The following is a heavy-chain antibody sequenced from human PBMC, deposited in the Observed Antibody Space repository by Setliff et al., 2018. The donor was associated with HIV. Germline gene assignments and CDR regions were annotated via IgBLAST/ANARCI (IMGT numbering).Heavy chain of an antibody. Sequence: PSETLSLTCTVSGGSIGSGGYYWSWIRQHPGKGLEWIGYISYSGSTYYNPSLKSRVTISVDSSKSQFSLNLSSVTVADTAVYYCAAVAPAAHFDYWGQGTLVTVSS. J-gene: IGHJ4*02. CDR1: GGSIGSGGYY. CDR3: AAVAPAAHFDY. V-gene: IGHV4-31*03. CDR2: ISYSGST. D-gene: IGHD2-2*01.